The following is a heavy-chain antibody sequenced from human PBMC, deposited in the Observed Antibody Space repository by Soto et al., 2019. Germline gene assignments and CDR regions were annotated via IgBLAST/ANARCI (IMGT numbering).Heavy chain of an antibody. J-gene: IGHJ3*01. CDR2: VLGSGVTT. CDR3: AKDPNADYVGAFEV. Sequence: GSLRLSCATSGFTFSNYAMSWVRQAQGKGLEWVSGVLGSGVTTYYADSVKGRFTISRDSSKSTLYLKMSSLRAEDTAVYFWAKDPNADYVGAFEVGGQGTRVTVS. CDR1: GFTFSNYA. V-gene: IGHV3-23*01. D-gene: IGHD4-17*01.